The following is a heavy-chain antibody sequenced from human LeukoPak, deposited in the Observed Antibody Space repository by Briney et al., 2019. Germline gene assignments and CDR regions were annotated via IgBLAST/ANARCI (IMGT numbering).Heavy chain of an antibody. CDR2: INPNSGGT. D-gene: IGHD3-16*01. Sequence: ASVKVSCKASGYTFSGYYMHWVRQAPGQGLEWMGWINPNSGGTNYAQILQGRVTMTRDTSISTAYMELSRLRSDDTAVYYCARGPYRGEDWFDPWGQGTLVTVSS. V-gene: IGHV1-2*02. CDR1: GYTFSGYY. J-gene: IGHJ5*02. CDR3: ARGPYRGEDWFDP.